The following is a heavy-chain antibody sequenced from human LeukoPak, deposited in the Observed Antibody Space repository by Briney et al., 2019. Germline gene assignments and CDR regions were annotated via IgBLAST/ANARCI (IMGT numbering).Heavy chain of an antibody. CDR2: IRYDGSNK. CDR1: GLTFSSYG. CDR3: APSRGYSGYDPAHYFDY. D-gene: IGHD5-12*01. V-gene: IGHV3-30*02. J-gene: IGHJ4*02. Sequence: PGGSLRLSCAASGLTFSSYGMHWVRQAPGKGLEWVAFIRYDGSNKYYADSVKGRFTISRDNSKNTLYLQMNSLRAEDTAVYYCAPSRGYSGYDPAHYFDYWGQGTLVTVSS.